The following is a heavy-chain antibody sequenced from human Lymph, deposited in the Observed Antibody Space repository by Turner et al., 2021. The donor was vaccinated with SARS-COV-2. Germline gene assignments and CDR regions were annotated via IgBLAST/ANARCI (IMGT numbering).Heavy chain of an antibody. Sequence: EVQLVESGGGLDQPGGSLRLSCAASGFTFSYYWMSWVRQDPVKGLELVANNKQDGSEKDYVDSGKGRFTISRDNAKNSLLLQMNSLRAEDTAVYYCARMGSSSWYFDYWGQGTLVTVSS. V-gene: IGHV3-7*01. CDR3: ARMGSSSWYFDY. J-gene: IGHJ4*02. CDR1: GFTFSYYW. CDR2: NKQDGSEK. D-gene: IGHD1-26*01.